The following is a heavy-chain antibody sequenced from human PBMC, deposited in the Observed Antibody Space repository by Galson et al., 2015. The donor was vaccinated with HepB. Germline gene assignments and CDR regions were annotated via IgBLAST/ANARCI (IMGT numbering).Heavy chain of an antibody. CDR1: GFTFSTYS. CDR3: ARAPHTTQIGGGDCGWIDP. D-gene: IGHD2-21*02. Sequence: SLRLSCAASGFTFSTYSMNWVRQAPGKGLEWLSYISSSTSTIYYADSVKGRFTISRDNAKNSLYLQMNSLRAEDTALYYCARAPHTTQIGGGDCGWIDPWGQGTLVTVSS. V-gene: IGHV3-48*01. CDR2: ISSSTSTI. J-gene: IGHJ5*02.